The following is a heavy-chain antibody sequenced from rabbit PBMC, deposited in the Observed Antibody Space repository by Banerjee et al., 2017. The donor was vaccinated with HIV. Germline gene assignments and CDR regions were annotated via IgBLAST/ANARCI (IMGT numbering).Heavy chain of an antibody. CDR3: ASSYAGYAGYAYAPNL. Sequence: QEQLEESGGDLVKPEGSLTLTCTASGFSFSSGYVMCWVRQAPGKGLEWIGCIYTSSGSTWYASWVNGRFTISRSTSLNTVDLKMTSLTAADTATYFCASSYAGYAGYAYAPNLWGQGTLVTVS. CDR1: GFSFSSGYV. D-gene: IGHD6-1*01. CDR2: IYTSSGST. J-gene: IGHJ4*01. V-gene: IGHV1S43*01.